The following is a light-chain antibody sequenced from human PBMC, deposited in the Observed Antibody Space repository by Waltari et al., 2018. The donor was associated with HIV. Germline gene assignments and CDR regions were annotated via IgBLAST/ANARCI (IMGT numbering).Light chain of an antibody. CDR1: NSDIGVNT. Sequence: QSVLTQPPSVSGLPGQKVTISCSGSNSDIGVNTVNWYQQFPGRAPKLLAYRSHRRASGVPDRFAGSKSGTSASLAINGVQAEDEATYFCSAWDGTLHVVFGGGTKLTVL. CDR3: SAWDGTLHVV. CDR2: RSH. V-gene: IGLV1-44*01. J-gene: IGLJ3*02.